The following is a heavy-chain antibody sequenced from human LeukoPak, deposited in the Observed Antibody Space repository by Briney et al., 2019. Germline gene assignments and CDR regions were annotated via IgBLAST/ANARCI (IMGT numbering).Heavy chain of an antibody. CDR2: FYYSGNT. D-gene: IGHD1-26*01. CDR1: GGSISGSY. V-gene: IGHV4-59*01. Sequence: SETLSLTCAVSGGSISGSYWSWIRQPPGKGLEWIGSFYYSGNTNYNPSLKSRVTISVDTSKNQFSLNLSSVTAADTAVYYCARDPYRDNFFDPWGQGTLVTVSS. CDR3: ARDPYRDNFFDP. J-gene: IGHJ5*02.